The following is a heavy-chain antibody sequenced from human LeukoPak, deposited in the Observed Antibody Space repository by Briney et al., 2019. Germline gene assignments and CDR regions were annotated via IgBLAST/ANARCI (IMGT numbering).Heavy chain of an antibody. V-gene: IGHV1-2*02. D-gene: IGHD5-18*01. Sequence: ASVKVSCKASGYTFTGYYMHWVRQAPGQGLEWMGWINPNSGGTNYAQKFQGRVTMTRDTSISTAYMELSRLRSDDTAVYYCARSGRQLWSPFDSNFDYWGQGTLVTVSS. J-gene: IGHJ4*02. CDR1: GYTFTGYY. CDR2: INPNSGGT. CDR3: ARSGRQLWSPFDSNFDY.